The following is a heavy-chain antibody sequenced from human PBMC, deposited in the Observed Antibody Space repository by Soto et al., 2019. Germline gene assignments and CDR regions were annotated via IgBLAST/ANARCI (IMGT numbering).Heavy chain of an antibody. J-gene: IGHJ6*02. D-gene: IGHD3-10*01. Sequence: QVQLVQSGAEVKKPGASVKVSCKASGYTFTSYGISWVRQAPGQGLEWMGWISAYNGNTNYAQKLQGRVTMTTDTXTXTXXMELRSLRSDDTAVYYCARDLYYYGSGSFPYGMDVWGQGTTVTVSS. CDR3: ARDLYYYGSGSFPYGMDV. CDR1: GYTFTSYG. CDR2: ISAYNGNT. V-gene: IGHV1-18*01.